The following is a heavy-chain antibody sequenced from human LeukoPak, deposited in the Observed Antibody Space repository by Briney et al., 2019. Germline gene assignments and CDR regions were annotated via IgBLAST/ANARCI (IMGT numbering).Heavy chain of an antibody. V-gene: IGHV3-48*01. Sequence: GGSLRLSCAASGFSFSSYGMNWVRQAPGKGLEWVSYISSSSSTIYYADSVRGRFTISRDNSKNTLYLQMNSLRAEDTAVYYCANAAGALWEPPFDYWGQGTLVTVSS. J-gene: IGHJ4*02. CDR3: ANAAGALWEPPFDY. CDR1: GFSFSSYG. CDR2: ISSSSSTI. D-gene: IGHD1-26*01.